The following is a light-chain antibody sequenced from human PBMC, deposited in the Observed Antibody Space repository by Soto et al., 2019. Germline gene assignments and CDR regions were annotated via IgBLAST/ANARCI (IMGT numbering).Light chain of an antibody. CDR2: TAS. Sequence: MNHSPAALSASVGDRVTITCRASQSISSYLNWYQQKPGKAPKLLIYTASNLQSGVPSRFSGSGSRTEFTLTICSLQPDDFATYYCQLYSSYSSPFGQGTNAAIK. J-gene: IGKJ1*01. CDR1: QSISSY. V-gene: IGKV1-5*01. CDR3: QLYSSYSSP.